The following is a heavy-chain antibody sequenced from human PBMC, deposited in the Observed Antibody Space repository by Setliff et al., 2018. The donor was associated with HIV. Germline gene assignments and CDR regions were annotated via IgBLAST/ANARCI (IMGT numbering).Heavy chain of an antibody. J-gene: IGHJ4*02. Sequence: GASVKVSCKASGYTFTGYYMHWVRQAPGQGLEWMGWINPNSGDTNYAQKFQGRVTLTIDTSISTAYMELSRLRSDDTAIYYCARSPLYGSSDYHIESWGQGTPVTVSS. CDR1: GYTFTGYY. V-gene: IGHV1-2*02. CDR2: INPNSGDT. D-gene: IGHD6-19*01. CDR3: ARSPLYGSSDYHIES.